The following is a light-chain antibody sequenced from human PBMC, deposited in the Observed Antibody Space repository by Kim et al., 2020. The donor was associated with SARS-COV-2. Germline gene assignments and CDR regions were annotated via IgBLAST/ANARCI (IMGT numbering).Light chain of an antibody. CDR1: QGVGTN. CDR2: GAF. J-gene: IGKJ2*01. V-gene: IGKV3-15*01. CDR3: QQYNNGPYT. Sequence: EIVMTQSPATLSVSPGERATLSCRASQGVGTNVAWYQQRPGQAPRLLIYGAFTRAAGVPGRFSGDWSGTGFTLTISSLQSEDFAVYYCQQYNNGPYTFGQGTKLE.